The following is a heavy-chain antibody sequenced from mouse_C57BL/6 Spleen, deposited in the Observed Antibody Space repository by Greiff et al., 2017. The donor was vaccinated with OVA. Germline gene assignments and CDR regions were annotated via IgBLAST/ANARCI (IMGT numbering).Heavy chain of an antibody. CDR2: IHPSDSDT. CDR1: GFNIKDYY. V-gene: IGHV1-74*01. CDR3: AIDYSNPIWFAY. Sequence: QVQLQQSGAELVKPGASVKLSCTASGFNIKDYYMHWVKQRPGQGLEWIGRIHPSDSDTNYNQKFKGKATLTVDKSSSTAYMQLSSLTSEDSAVYYCAIDYSNPIWFAYWGQGTLVTVSA. J-gene: IGHJ3*01. D-gene: IGHD2-5*01.